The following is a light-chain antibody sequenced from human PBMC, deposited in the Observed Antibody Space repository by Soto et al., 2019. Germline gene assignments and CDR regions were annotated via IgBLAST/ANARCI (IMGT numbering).Light chain of an antibody. J-gene: IGKJ4*01. V-gene: IGKV3-15*01. CDR2: GAS. CDR3: QQYIDWPLT. Sequence: EIVMTQSPATLSVSPGERATLSCRASQSVTSSLAWYQQEPGQAPRLLIYGASTRATGIPARFSGSGSGTDFTLTISSLQSEDFTVYYCQQYIDWPLTFGGGTKVDIK. CDR1: QSVTSS.